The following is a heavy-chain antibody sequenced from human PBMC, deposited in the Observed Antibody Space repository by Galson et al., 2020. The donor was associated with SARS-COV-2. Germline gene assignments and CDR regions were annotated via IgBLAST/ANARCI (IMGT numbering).Heavy chain of an antibody. J-gene: IGHJ4*02. Sequence: ASVKVSCKASGYTFTSYAMNWVRQAPGQGLEWMGWINTNTGNPTYAQGFTGRFVFSLDTSVSTAYLQISSLKAEDTAMYYCARDSAVWFGESGLYYFDYWGQGTLVTVSS. V-gene: IGHV7-4-1*02. CDR2: INTNTGNP. CDR3: ARDSAVWFGESGLYYFDY. CDR1: GYTFTSYA. D-gene: IGHD3-10*01.